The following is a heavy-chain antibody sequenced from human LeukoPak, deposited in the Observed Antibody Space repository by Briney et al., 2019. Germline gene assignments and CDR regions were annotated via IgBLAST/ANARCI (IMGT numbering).Heavy chain of an antibody. CDR3: ARDRYGDYNFDY. CDR1: GFAFSNYA. D-gene: IGHD4-17*01. Sequence: GGSLRLSCAASGFAFSNYAMHWVRQAPGKGLEWVAIISYDGGNNYFADSVKGRFTISRDNSKNTLYLQMNSLRAEDTAVYYCARDRYGDYNFDYWGQGTLVTVSS. J-gene: IGHJ4*02. V-gene: IGHV3-30-3*01. CDR2: ISYDGGNN.